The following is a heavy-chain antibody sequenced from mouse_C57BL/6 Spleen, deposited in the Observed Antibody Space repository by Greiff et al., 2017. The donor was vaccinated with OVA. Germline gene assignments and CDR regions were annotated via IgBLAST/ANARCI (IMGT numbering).Heavy chain of an antibody. J-gene: IGHJ4*01. D-gene: IGHD1-1*01. CDR1: GFNIKNTY. V-gene: IGHV14-3*01. CDR2: IDPANGNT. Sequence: VQLQQSVAELVRPGASVKLSCTASGFNIKNTYMHWVKQRPEQGLEWIGRIDPANGNTTYAPKFQGKATITADTSSNTAYLQLSSLTSEDTAIYYCASHYGSSRMAMDYWGQGTSVTVSS. CDR3: ASHYGSSRMAMDY.